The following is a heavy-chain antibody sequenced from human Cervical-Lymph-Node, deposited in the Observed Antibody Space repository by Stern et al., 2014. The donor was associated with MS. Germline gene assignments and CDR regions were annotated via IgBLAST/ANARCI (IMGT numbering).Heavy chain of an antibody. Sequence: VTLRESGPTLVKPTQTLTLKCIFSGFSLTTSGVGVGWIRQPPGKALEWLGFIDWDGDKRYSPSLKRRITITKDTSKNQVVLTMTNMDPVDTATYYCIHTSPRVPGIDYWGQGTLVTVSS. J-gene: IGHJ4*02. CDR1: GFSLTTSGVG. CDR2: IDWDGDK. V-gene: IGHV2-5*02. CDR3: IHTSPRVPGIDY. D-gene: IGHD6-13*01.